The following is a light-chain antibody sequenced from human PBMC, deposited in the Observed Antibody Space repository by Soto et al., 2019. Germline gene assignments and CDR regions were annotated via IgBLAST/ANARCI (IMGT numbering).Light chain of an antibody. Sequence: DIQMTQSPSTLSASVEDRVTISCRASQDIRRWLAWYQQKPGKAAKLLIYDASSLESGVPSRFSGSGSGTEFTLTISSLQPDDFVTYYCQQYNSYPITFGQGTRLEIK. J-gene: IGKJ5*01. CDR3: QQYNSYPIT. V-gene: IGKV1-5*01. CDR1: QDIRRW. CDR2: DAS.